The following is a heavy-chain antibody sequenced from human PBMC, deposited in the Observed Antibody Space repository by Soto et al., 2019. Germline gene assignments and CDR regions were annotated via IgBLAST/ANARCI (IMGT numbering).Heavy chain of an antibody. CDR1: GYTFTSYA. CDR3: ARDGNRVTIFGVVINWFDP. D-gene: IGHD3-3*01. CDR2: INAGNGNT. V-gene: IGHV1-3*01. J-gene: IGHJ5*02. Sequence: GASVKVSCKASGYTFTSYAMHWVRQAPGQRLEWMGWINAGNGNTKYSQKFQGRVTITRDTSASTAYMELSSLRSEDTAVYYCARDGNRVTIFGVVINWFDPWGQGTLVTVSS.